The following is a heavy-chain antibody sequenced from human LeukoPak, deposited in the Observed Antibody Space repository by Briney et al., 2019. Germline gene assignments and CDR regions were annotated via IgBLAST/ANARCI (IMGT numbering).Heavy chain of an antibody. V-gene: IGHV1-69*05. J-gene: IGHJ6*03. CDR3: ARLASSCYYYVNWAPIRARYYYYMDV. CDR2: IIPIFGTA. CDR1: GGTFSSYA. D-gene: IGHD3-22*01. Sequence: SVKVSCKASGGTFSSYAISWVRQAPGQGLEWMGGIIPIFGTANYAQKFQGRVTITTDESTSTAYMELSSLRSDDTAVYYCARLASSCYYYVNWAPIRARYYYYMDVWGKGTTVTVSS.